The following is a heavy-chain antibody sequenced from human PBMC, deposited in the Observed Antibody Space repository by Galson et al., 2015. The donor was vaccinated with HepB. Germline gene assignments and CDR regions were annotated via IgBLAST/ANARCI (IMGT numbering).Heavy chain of an antibody. D-gene: IGHD3-9*01. V-gene: IGHV2-5*02. CDR2: IYWDDDK. J-gene: IGHJ4*02. CDR1: GFSLRTSGVG. CDR3: AHRVRYFDWVTFDY. Sequence: PALVKPTQTLTLTCTFSGFSLRTSGVGVGWIRQPPGKALEWLALIYWDDDKRYSPSLKSRLTITKDTSKNQVVLTMTNMDPVDTATYYCAHRVRYFDWVTFDYWGQGTLVTVSS.